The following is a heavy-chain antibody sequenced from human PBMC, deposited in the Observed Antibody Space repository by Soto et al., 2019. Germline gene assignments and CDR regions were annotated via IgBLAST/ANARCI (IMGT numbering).Heavy chain of an antibody. CDR2: LIYSGST. V-gene: IGHV4-39*01. D-gene: IGHD2-15*01. Sequence: SETLSLTCTVSGDSISRSTYHWGWIRQPPGKGLEWVASLIYSGSTYYNPSLKSRVTISVDTSKNQVSLKVRSVTAADTAVYYCVAQMVALDYFDYCGQGTLVTVSS. J-gene: IGHJ4*02. CDR3: VAQMVALDYFDY. CDR1: GDSISRSTYH.